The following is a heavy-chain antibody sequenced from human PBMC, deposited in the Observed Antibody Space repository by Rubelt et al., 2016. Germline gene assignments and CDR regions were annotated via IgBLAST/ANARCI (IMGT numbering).Heavy chain of an antibody. D-gene: IGHD5-18*01. V-gene: IGHV3-30*04. CDR1: GFTFSSYA. CDR2: ISYDGSNK. J-gene: IGHJ4*02. Sequence: VQLVESGGGVVQPGRSLRLSCAASGFTFSSYAMHWVRQAPGKGLEWVAVISYDGSNKYYADSVKGRFTISGDNSKNTLYLQMNSLGAEGTAVYYCARGGYSYGIFDYWGQGTLVTVSS. CDR3: ARGGYSYGIFDY.